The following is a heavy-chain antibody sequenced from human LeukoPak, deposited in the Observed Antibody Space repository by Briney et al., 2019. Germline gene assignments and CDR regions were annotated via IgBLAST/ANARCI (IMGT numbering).Heavy chain of an antibody. V-gene: IGHV3-53*01. CDR1: GFTVSSNY. CDR3: ARFDRGYSYGSY. CDR2: IYSGGST. J-gene: IGHJ4*02. Sequence: PGGSLRLSCAASGFTVSSNYMSWVRQAPGKGLEWVSVIYSGGSTYYADSVKGRFTISRDNSKNTLYLQMNSLRAEDTAVYYCARFDRGYSYGSYWGQGNLVTVSS. D-gene: IGHD5-18*01.